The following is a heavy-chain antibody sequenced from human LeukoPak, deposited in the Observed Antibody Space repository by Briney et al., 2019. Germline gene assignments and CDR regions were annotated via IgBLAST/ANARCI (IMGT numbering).Heavy chain of an antibody. D-gene: IGHD4-17*01. Sequence: GGSPRLSCAASGFTFSSYSMNWVRQAPGKGLEWVSYISSSSTIYYADSVKGRFTISRDNAKNSLYLQMNSLRDEDTAVYYCARGKGWDGDYYYYGMDVWGQGTTVTVSS. CDR1: GFTFSSYS. CDR3: ARGKGWDGDYYYYGMDV. V-gene: IGHV3-48*02. CDR2: ISSSSTI. J-gene: IGHJ6*02.